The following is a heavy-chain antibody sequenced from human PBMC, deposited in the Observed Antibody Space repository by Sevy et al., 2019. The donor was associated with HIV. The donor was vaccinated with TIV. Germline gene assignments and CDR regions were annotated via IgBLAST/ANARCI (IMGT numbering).Heavy chain of an antibody. CDR2: INYSGGSR. V-gene: IGHV3-23*01. CDR1: GFTFSSYG. Sequence: GGSLRLSCVASGFTFSSYGMTWVRQAPGKGLEWVSTINYSGGSRFYADSVKGRFTISRDNSRNTLYLQMNNLRAEDTAVYYCAKRSEISERDYYFDYWGQGTLVTVSS. CDR3: AKRSEISERDYYFDY. J-gene: IGHJ4*02. D-gene: IGHD1-26*01.